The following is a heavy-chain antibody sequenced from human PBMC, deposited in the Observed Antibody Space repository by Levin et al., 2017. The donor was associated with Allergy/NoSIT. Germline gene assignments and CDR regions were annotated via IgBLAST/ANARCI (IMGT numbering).Heavy chain of an antibody. V-gene: IGHV2-5*02. CDR1: GFSLSTSGVG. CDR2: IYWDDDK. D-gene: IGHD3-3*01. J-gene: IGHJ5*02. Sequence: SGPTLVKPTQTLTLTCTFSGFSLSTSGVGVGWIRQPPGKALEWLALIYWDDDKRYSPSLKSRLTITKDTSKNQVVLTMTNMDPVDTATYYCAHRQFADYDFLNWFDPWGQGTLVTVSS. CDR3: AHRQFADYDFLNWFDP.